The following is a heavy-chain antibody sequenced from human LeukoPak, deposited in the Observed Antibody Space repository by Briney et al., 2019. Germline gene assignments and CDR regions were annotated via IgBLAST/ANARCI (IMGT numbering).Heavy chain of an antibody. V-gene: IGHV4-59*01. CDR1: GGSFSSYY. D-gene: IGHD6-13*01. CDR2: ISYSGST. Sequence: SETLSLTCAVYGGSFSSYYWSWIRQPPGKGLEWIGYISYSGSTNYNPSLKSRVTISVDTSKNQFSLKLNSVTAADTAVYYCARSGAAAGTGYGLDVWGQGTTVTVSS. J-gene: IGHJ6*02. CDR3: ARSGAAAGTGYGLDV.